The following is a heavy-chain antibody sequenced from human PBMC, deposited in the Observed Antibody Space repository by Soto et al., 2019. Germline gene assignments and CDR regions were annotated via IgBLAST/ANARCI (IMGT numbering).Heavy chain of an antibody. Sequence: PSETLSLTCAVYGGSFSGYYWSWIRQPPGKGLEWIGEINHSGSTNYNPSLKSRVTISVDTSKNQFSLKLSSVTAADTAVYYCARGVIFGVVIAYYCYGMDVWGQGTTVTVSS. CDR3: ARGVIFGVVIAYYCYGMDV. J-gene: IGHJ6*02. D-gene: IGHD3-3*01. CDR2: INHSGST. CDR1: GGSFSGYY. V-gene: IGHV4-34*01.